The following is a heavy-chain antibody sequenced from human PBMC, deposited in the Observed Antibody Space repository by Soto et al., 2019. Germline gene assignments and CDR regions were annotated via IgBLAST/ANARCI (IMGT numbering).Heavy chain of an antibody. CDR2: IYYSGST. CDR3: ASNCGGDCEYFQH. CDR1: GGSISSGGYY. Sequence: LSLTCTVSGGSISSGGYYWSWIRQHPGKGLEWIGYIYYSGSTYYNPSLKSRVTISVDTSKNQFSLKLSSVTAADTAVYYCASNCGGDCEYFQHWGQGTLVTVSS. J-gene: IGHJ1*01. D-gene: IGHD2-21*02. V-gene: IGHV4-31*03.